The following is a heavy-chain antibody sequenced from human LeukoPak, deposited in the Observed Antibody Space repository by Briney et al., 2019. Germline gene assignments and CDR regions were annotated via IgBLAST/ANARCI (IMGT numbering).Heavy chain of an antibody. CDR2: SGTYGRT. J-gene: IGHJ3*02. D-gene: IGHD5-24*01. CDR1: VFTFSSNV. CDR3: ARGMDGYGPDAFDI. Sequence: GGSLRLSCVASVFTFSSNVLNWVRQAPGKGLEWVSVSGTYGRTQYADSVKGRFTISRDSSKNTLYLQINSLRVEDTAVYYCARGMDGYGPDAFDIWGQGTMVTVSS. V-gene: IGHV3-23*01.